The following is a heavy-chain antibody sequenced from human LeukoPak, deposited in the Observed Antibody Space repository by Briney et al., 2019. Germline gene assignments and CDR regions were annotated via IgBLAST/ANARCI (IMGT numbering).Heavy chain of an antibody. CDR2: IWYDGSNK. J-gene: IGHJ3*02. Sequence: GGSLRLSCAASGFTFSRYGMHWVRQAPAKGLEGVAVIWYDGSNKYYADSVKGRFTISRDNSKNTLYLQMSSLRAEGTAVYYCARAQYWDCSGGSCFLTPDAFDIWGQGTMVTASS. D-gene: IGHD2-15*01. V-gene: IGHV3-33*01. CDR1: GFTFSRYG. CDR3: ARAQYWDCSGGSCFLTPDAFDI.